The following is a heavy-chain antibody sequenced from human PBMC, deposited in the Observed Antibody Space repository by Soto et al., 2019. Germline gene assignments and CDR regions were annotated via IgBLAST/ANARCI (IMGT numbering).Heavy chain of an antibody. CDR1: GDSISSGGFS. Sequence: QLHLQESGSGLVKPSQTLSLTCGVSGDSISSGGFSWNWLRQPPGKGLEWIGNIYHGGSTYYNPYLQSRVTISVDKSKNQFSLKLSSVTAADTAVYYCARESRLGYRFFDFWGQGTLVTVSS. D-gene: IGHD5-12*01. CDR2: IYHGGST. J-gene: IGHJ4*02. V-gene: IGHV4-30-2*01. CDR3: ARESRLGYRFFDF.